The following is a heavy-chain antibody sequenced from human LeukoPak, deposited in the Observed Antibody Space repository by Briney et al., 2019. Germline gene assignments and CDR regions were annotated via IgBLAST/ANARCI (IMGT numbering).Heavy chain of an antibody. D-gene: IGHD6-13*01. CDR2: IYYSGST. CDR3: ARDRVGAAAGTKDY. Sequence: SETLSLTCTVSGGSISSSSYYWGWIRQPPGKGLEWIGSIYYSGSTYYNPSLKSRVTISVDTSKNQFSLKLSSVTAADTAVYYCARDRVGAAAGTKDYWGQGTLVTVSS. CDR1: GGSISSSSYY. J-gene: IGHJ4*02. V-gene: IGHV4-39*07.